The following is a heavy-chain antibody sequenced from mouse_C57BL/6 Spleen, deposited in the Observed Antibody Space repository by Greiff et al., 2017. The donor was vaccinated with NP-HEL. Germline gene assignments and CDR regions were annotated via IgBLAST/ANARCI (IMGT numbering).Heavy chain of an antibody. CDR3: TGLTTVVARVDY. D-gene: IGHD1-1*01. CDR1: GFTFSNYW. Sequence: EVKLMESGGGLVQPGGSMKLSCVASGFTFSNYWMNWVRQSPEKGLEWVAQIRLKSDNYATHYAESVKGRFTISRDDSKSSVYLQMNNLRAEDTGIYYCTGLTTVVARVDYWGQGTTLTVSS. CDR2: IRLKSDNYAT. J-gene: IGHJ2*01. V-gene: IGHV6-3*01.